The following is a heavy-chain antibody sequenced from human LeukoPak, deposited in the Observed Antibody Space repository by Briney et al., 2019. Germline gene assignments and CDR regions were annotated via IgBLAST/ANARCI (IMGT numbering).Heavy chain of an antibody. D-gene: IGHD3-16*02. Sequence: SVKVSCKASGGTFSSYAISWVRQAPGQGLEWMGGIIPIFGTANYAQKFQGRVTITADESTRTAYMELSSLRSEDTAVYYCARTSYDYVWGSYRLFDYWGRGTLVTVSP. CDR3: ARTSYDYVWGSYRLFDY. CDR1: GGTFSSYA. J-gene: IGHJ4*02. V-gene: IGHV1-69*13. CDR2: IIPIFGTA.